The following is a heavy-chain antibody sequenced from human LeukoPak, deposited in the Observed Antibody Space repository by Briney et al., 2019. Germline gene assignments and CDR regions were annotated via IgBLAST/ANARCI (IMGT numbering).Heavy chain of an antibody. CDR2: MNPNSGNT. D-gene: IGHD6-13*01. CDR3: ARDVPYSSSWFLDY. Sequence: ASVKVSCKASGYTFTSYDINWVRQATGQGLEWMGWMNPNSGNTGYAQKFQGRVTITRNTSISTAYMELSSLRSEDTAVYYCARDVPYSSSWFLDYWGQGTLVTVSS. J-gene: IGHJ4*02. CDR1: GYTFTSYD. V-gene: IGHV1-8*03.